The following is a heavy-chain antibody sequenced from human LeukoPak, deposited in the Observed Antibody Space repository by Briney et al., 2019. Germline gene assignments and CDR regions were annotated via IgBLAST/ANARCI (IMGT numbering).Heavy chain of an antibody. D-gene: IGHD3-16*01. CDR3: ARGRDYDYVLVRPICDY. Sequence: ASVKVSRKSSGYIFTGYYMHWVRQASGQGLEWMGWIRAYNGNTNYAQNLRGRVTLNTDPPTSKPYMALRRLRSDDTAVYYRARGRDYDYVLVRPICDYWGEGTLVTVSS. J-gene: IGHJ4*02. V-gene: IGHV1-18*04. CDR1: GYIFTGYY. CDR2: IRAYNGNT.